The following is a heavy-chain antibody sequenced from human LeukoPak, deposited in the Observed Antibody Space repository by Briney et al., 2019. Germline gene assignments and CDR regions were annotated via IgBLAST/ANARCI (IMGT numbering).Heavy chain of an antibody. CDR1: GFTLSNHW. V-gene: IGHV3-7*01. J-gene: IGHJ4*02. CDR2: IKQDGIEK. CDR3: ARDPVAEDYFDY. D-gene: IGHD6-19*01. Sequence: GGSLRLSCAASGFTLSNHWMIWVRQAPGKGLECVANIKQDGIEKYYLDSVKGRFTISRDNAKNSVYLQMNSLRVEDTAVYYCARDPVAEDYFDYWGQGTLVTVSS.